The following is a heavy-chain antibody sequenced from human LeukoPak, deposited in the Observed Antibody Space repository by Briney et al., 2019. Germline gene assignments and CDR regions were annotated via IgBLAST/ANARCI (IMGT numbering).Heavy chain of an antibody. V-gene: IGHV1-2*02. CDR1: GYTFTGYY. Sequence: ASVTVSCKASGYTFTGYYMHWVRQAPGQGLEWMGWINPNSGGTNYAQKFQGRVTMTRDTSISTAYMELSRLRSDDTAVYYCARDRSGYCTNGVCSSHPYYYYYYMDVWGKGTTVTVSS. CDR3: ARDRSGYCTNGVCSSHPYYYYYYMDV. D-gene: IGHD2-8*01. CDR2: INPNSGGT. J-gene: IGHJ6*03.